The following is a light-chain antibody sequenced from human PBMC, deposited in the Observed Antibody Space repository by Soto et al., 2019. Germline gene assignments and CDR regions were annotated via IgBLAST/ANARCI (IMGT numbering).Light chain of an antibody. CDR2: NNA. CDR1: KSNIGANYD. CDR3: QSYDTGLLGLL. J-gene: IGLJ1*01. Sequence: QSVLTQPPSVSGAPGHRVTISCNGSKSNIGANYDVHWYQQFPRTAPKLLIFNNAIRPSGVPERFSGSKSGTSASLAITGLQTEDEADYYCQSYDTGLLGLLFGTGTKLTVL. V-gene: IGLV1-40*01.